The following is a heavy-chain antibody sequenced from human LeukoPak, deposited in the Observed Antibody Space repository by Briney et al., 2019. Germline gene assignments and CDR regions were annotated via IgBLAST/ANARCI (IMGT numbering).Heavy chain of an antibody. CDR1: GGSISSYY. V-gene: IGHV4-59*08. CDR3: ARQSARYYGSAPFYYYYGMDV. D-gene: IGHD3-10*01. J-gene: IGHJ6*02. CDR2: IYYSGST. Sequence: SETLSLTCTVSGGSISSYYWSWIRQPPGKGLEWIGYIYYSGSTNYNPSLKSRVTISVDTSKNQFSLKLSSVTAADTAVYYCARQSARYYGSAPFYYYYGMDVWGQGTTVTVPS.